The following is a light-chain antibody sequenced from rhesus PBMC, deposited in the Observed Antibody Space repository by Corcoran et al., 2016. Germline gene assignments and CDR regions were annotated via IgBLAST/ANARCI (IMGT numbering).Light chain of an antibody. CDR2: AAS. J-gene: IGKJ1*01. CDR3: QHYYDKPWT. V-gene: IGKV1S8*01. CDR1: QNIYSN. Sequence: DIQMTQSPSALSASVGDRVTISCRASQNIYSNLAWYQQKPGKAPKLLIYAASSFQTGIPSRFSGSGSGADFTLTISSLQPEDSAAYYCQHYYDKPWTFGQGTKVEIK.